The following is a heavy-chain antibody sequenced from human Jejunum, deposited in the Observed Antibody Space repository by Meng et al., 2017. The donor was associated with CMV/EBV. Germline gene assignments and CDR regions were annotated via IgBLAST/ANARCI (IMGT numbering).Heavy chain of an antibody. V-gene: IGHV1-46*01. CDR3: ARTYSASYYSRYYFDY. Sequence: TLTNYYLHWVRQAPGQGLEWMGLINPSGGSTTYAQNFRGRVTMTRDTSTRTVYIELSSLRSEDTAVYYCARTYSASYYSRYYFDYWGQGTQVTVSS. J-gene: IGHJ4*02. CDR2: INPSGGST. CDR1: TLTNYY. D-gene: IGHD1-26*01.